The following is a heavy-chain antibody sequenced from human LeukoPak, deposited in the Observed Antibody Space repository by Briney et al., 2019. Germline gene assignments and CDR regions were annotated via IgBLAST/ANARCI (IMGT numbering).Heavy chain of an antibody. CDR1: GFTFSSYS. Sequence: GGSLRLSCAASGFTFSSYSMNWVRQAPGKGLEWVSSISSSNSYIYYADSVKGRFTISRDNAKNSLYLQMNSLRAEDTAVYYCARDREQDYWGQGTLVTVSS. CDR3: ARDREQDY. CDR2: ISSSNSYI. V-gene: IGHV3-21*01. J-gene: IGHJ4*02.